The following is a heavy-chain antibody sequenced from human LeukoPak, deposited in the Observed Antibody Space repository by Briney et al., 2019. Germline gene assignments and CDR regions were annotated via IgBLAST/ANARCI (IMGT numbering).Heavy chain of an antibody. D-gene: IGHD3-10*01. Sequence: PGGSLRLSCAASGFTFSSYWMSWVRQAPGKGQEWVANIKADGSEKYYVDSVKGRFTISRDNAKNSLYLQMNSLRAEDTAVYYCARGDLYGSGRPEYYFDYWGQGTLVTVSS. V-gene: IGHV3-7*05. CDR2: IKADGSEK. CDR1: GFTFSSYW. J-gene: IGHJ4*02. CDR3: ARGDLYGSGRPEYYFDY.